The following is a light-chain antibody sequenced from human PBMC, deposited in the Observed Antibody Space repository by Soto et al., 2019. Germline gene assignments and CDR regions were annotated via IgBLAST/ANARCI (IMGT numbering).Light chain of an antibody. CDR1: QSVSSY. CDR2: DAS. V-gene: IGKV3-11*01. J-gene: IGKJ3*01. Sequence: EIVLTQSPATLSLFPGERATLSCRASQSVSSYLAWYQQKPGQAPRLLIYDASNRATGIPARFSGSGSGTDFTLTISSLEPEDFAVYYCQQRSNWPPGALFTFGPGTKVDIK. CDR3: QQRSNWPPGALFT.